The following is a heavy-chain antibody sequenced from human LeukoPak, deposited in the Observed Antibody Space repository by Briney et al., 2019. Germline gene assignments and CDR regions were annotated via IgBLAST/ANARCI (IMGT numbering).Heavy chain of an antibody. CDR2: ISAYNGYT. CDR1: GYTFTNYY. D-gene: IGHD3-10*01. CDR3: ARGLLWFGELWDPFDY. V-gene: IGHV1-18*01. Sequence: ASVKVSCKASGYTFTNYYITWVRQAPGQGLEWMGWISAYNGYTNYAQKLQGRVTMTTDTSTSTAYMELRSLRSDDTAVYYCARGLLWFGELWDPFDYWGQGTLVTVSS. J-gene: IGHJ4*02.